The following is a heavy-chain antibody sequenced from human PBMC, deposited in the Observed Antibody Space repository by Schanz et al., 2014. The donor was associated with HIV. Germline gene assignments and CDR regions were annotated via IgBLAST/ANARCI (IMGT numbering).Heavy chain of an antibody. D-gene: IGHD3-9*01. V-gene: IGHV1-2*02. Sequence: QVQLVQSGAEVKKPGASVKVSCKASGYTFTGYYIHWVRQAPGQGLEWMGWINPNSGDTTNAQKFQGRVTMTRDTSISTAYMELSRLRSDDTAVYYCAKGLQKFDWRSPFDYWGQGTLLTVSS. CDR1: GYTFTGYY. CDR2: INPNSGDT. J-gene: IGHJ4*02. CDR3: AKGLQKFDWRSPFDY.